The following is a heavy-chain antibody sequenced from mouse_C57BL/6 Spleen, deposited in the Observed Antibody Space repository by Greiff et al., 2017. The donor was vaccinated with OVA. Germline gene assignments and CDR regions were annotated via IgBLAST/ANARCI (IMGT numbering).Heavy chain of an antibody. Sequence: QVQLKESGAELVRPGASVTLSCKASGYTFTDYEMHWVKQTPVHGLEWIGAIDPETGGTAYNQKFKGKAILTADKSSSTAYMELRSLTSEDSAVYYCRSSRAMDYWGQGTSVTVSS. D-gene: IGHD6-1*01. J-gene: IGHJ4*01. CDR1: GYTFTDYE. CDR2: IDPETGGT. V-gene: IGHV1-15*01. CDR3: RSSRAMDY.